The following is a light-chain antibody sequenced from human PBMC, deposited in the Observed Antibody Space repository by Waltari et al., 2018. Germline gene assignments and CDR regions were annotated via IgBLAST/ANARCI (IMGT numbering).Light chain of an antibody. V-gene: IGKV1-8*01. Sequence: AIRMTQSPSSFSASTGDRVTIPCRASQGISSYLAWSQQKPGKAPKLLIYAASTLQIGVPSRFSGSGSGTDFTLTISGLQSEDFATYYCQQYYSYPRAFGPGTKVDIK. CDR2: AAS. CDR3: QQYYSYPRA. J-gene: IGKJ3*01. CDR1: QGISSY.